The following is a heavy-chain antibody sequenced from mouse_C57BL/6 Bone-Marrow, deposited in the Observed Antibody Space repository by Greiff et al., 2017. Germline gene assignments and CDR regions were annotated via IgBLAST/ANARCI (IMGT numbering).Heavy chain of an antibody. V-gene: IGHV1-9*01. CDR1: GYTFTGYW. J-gene: IGHJ1*03. CDR2: IFPGSGST. CDR3: ARWGPRYFDV. Sequence: VQLQPSGAELMKPGASVKLSCKATGYTFTGYWIEWVKQRPGHGLEWIGEIFPGSGSTTYNEKFKGKATFTADTSSNTAYMQLRSLTTEDSAIYYCARWGPRYFDVWGTGTTVTVSS.